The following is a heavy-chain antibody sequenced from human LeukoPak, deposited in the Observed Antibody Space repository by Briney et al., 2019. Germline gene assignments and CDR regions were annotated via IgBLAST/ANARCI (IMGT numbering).Heavy chain of an antibody. Sequence: SETLSLTCTVSGGSISSYYWSWIRQPPGKGLEWIGYIYYSGSTNYNPSLKSRVTISVDTSKNQFSLKLSSVTAADTAVYYCARVITMVGGVVIGDTFDIWGQGTMVTVSS. V-gene: IGHV4-59*12. CDR3: ARVITMVGGVVIGDTFDI. CDR1: GGSISSYY. D-gene: IGHD3-10*01. CDR2: IYYSGST. J-gene: IGHJ3*02.